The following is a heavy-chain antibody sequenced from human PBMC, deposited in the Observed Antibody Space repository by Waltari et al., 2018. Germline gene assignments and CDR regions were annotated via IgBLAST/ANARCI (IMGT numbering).Heavy chain of an antibody. D-gene: IGHD6-19*01. CDR3: SRGKYSSGWYGRY. J-gene: IGHJ4*02. V-gene: IGHV3-49*04. Sequence: EVQLVESGGGLVQPGRSLRLPCTASGFTFGEYAMHWDRQAPGKGLEWVGFIRTKAYGGTTEYAASVKGRFTISRDDSKSIAYLQMNSLKTEDTAVYYCSRGKYSSGWYGRYWGQGTLVTVSS. CDR1: GFTFGEYA. CDR2: IRTKAYGGTT.